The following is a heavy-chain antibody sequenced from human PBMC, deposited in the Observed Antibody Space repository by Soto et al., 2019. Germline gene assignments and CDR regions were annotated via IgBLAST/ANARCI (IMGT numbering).Heavy chain of an antibody. Sequence: SETLSLTGSVSGGSINSYWWSWIRQPAGKGLEWIGRVYSSGTTDYNPSLNSRATMSVETSKDQFSLKLSSVTAADTAVYYCARDIGSYAYGEGYWGQGIQVTVSS. D-gene: IGHD3-10*01. CDR2: VYSSGTT. V-gene: IGHV4-4*07. CDR1: GGSINSYW. CDR3: ARDIGSYAYGEGY. J-gene: IGHJ4*02.